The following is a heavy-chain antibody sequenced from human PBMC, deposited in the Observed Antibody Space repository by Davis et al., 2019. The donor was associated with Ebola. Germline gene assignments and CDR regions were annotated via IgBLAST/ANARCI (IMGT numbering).Heavy chain of an antibody. CDR2: IKEDGSES. CDR1: GFTFRSYW. CDR3: ARGAAAAGTDYQYGMDV. Sequence: PGGSLRLSCAASGFTFRSYWMTWVRQAPGKGLEWVASIKEDGSESDYVDSVKGRFTISRDNAKTSLFLQMNSLRDEDTAVYYCARGAAAAGTDYQYGMDVWGKGTTVTVSS. J-gene: IGHJ6*04. V-gene: IGHV3-7*01. D-gene: IGHD6-13*01.